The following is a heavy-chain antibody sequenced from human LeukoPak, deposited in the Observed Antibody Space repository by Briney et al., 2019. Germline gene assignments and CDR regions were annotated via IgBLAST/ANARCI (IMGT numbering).Heavy chain of an antibody. J-gene: IGHJ3*02. CDR1: GDSISSGGSY. V-gene: IGHV4-31*03. Sequence: PSQTLSLTCTVSGDSISSGGSYWSWIRQHPGKGLEWIAYIYFSGITYYNPSLKSRVTMSVDTSKNQFSLNLTSVTAADTAVYYCARDRSGGSGNDAFDIWGQGIMVIVSS. CDR3: ARDRSGGSGNDAFDI. CDR2: IYFSGIT. D-gene: IGHD2-15*01.